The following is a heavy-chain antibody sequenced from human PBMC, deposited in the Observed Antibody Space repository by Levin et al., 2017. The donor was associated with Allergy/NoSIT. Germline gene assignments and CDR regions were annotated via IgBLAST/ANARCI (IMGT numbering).Heavy chain of an antibody. Sequence: SETLSLTCTVSGGSISSYYWSWIRQPAGKGLEWIGRIYTSGSTNYNPSLKSRVTMSVDTSKNQFSLKLSSVTAADTAVYYCARDRQNYDILTGYYSYFLDVWGQGTTVTVSS. V-gene: IGHV4-4*07. J-gene: IGHJ6*02. CDR1: GGSISSYY. CDR3: ARDRQNYDILTGYYSYFLDV. D-gene: IGHD3-9*01. CDR2: IYTSGST.